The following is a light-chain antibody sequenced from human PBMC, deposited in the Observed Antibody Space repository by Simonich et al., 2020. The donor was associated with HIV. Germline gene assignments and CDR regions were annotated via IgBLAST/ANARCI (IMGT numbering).Light chain of an antibody. J-gene: IGKJ3*01. V-gene: IGKV2-28*01. CDR2: LGS. CDR3: MQALQTPFT. CDR1: QSLLHSNGHNY. Sequence: DIVMTQSPLSLPVTPGEPASISCRSSQSLLHSNGHNYLDWYLQKPGQSPQLLISLGSYRASGVPDRFSGIGSGTDFTLKISKVEAEDVGVYYCMQALQTPFTFGPGTKVDIK.